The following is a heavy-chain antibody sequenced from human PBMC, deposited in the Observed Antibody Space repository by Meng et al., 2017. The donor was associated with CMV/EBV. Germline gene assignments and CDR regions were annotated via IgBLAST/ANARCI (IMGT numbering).Heavy chain of an antibody. D-gene: IGHD3-9*01. V-gene: IGHV3-23*03. Sequence: GALRLSCAASGFTFSSYAMSWVRQAPGKGLEWVSVIYSGGSSTYYADSVKGRFTISRDNSKNTLYLQMNSLRAEDTAVYYCAKGGSLRYFDWYPVDYWGQGTLVTVSS. CDR1: GFTFSSYA. J-gene: IGHJ4*02. CDR3: AKGGSLRYFDWYPVDY. CDR2: IYSGGSST.